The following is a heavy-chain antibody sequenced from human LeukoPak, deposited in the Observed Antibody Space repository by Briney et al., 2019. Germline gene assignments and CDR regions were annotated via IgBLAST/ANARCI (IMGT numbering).Heavy chain of an antibody. CDR2: IYYSGST. V-gene: IGHV4-59*08. CDR3: ARRVVVTAMTLDAFDI. CDR1: GGSISSYY. D-gene: IGHD2-21*02. J-gene: IGHJ3*02. Sequence: SETLSLTCTVSGGSISSYYWSWIRQPPGKGLEWIGYIYYSGSTNYNPSLKSRVTISVDTSKNQFSLKLSSVTAADTAVYYCARRVVVTAMTLDAFDIWGQGTMVTVSS.